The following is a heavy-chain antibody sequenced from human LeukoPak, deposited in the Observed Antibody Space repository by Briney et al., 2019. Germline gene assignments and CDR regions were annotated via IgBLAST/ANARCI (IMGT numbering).Heavy chain of an antibody. Sequence: PGGSLRLSCAASGFTFGAYTINWVRQAPGKGLEWVSCIFSRSESILYADSVKGRFTISRDNAKNSLYLQMDSLRVEDTAVYYCAREDDYGDYPYYFDYWGQGTLVTVSS. D-gene: IGHD4-17*01. V-gene: IGHV3-21*04. J-gene: IGHJ4*02. CDR2: IFSRSESI. CDR3: AREDDYGDYPYYFDY. CDR1: GFTFGAYT.